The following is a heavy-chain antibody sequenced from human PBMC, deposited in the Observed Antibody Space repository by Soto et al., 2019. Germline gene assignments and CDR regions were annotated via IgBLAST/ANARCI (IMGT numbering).Heavy chain of an antibody. V-gene: IGHV5-51*01. D-gene: IGHD5-12*01. CDR1: GYSFTNYW. CDR3: AKATMGRHYYYYGMDV. J-gene: IGHJ6*02. CDR2: IYPGDSDT. Sequence: GESLKISCKGSGYSFTNYWIGWVRQMPGKGLEWMGIIYPGDSDTRYSPSFQGQVTISDDKSISTAYLQWSSLKASDTAMYYCAKATMGRHYYYYGMDVWGQGTTVTVSS.